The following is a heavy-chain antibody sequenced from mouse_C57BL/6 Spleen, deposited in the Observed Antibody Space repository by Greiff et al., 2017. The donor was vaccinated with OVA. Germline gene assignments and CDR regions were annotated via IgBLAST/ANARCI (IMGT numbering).Heavy chain of an antibody. CDR2: IYPRDGST. J-gene: IGHJ4*01. V-gene: IGHV1-85*01. Sequence: QVQLKQSGPELVKPGASVKLSCKASGYTFTSYDINWVKQRPGQGLEWIGWIYPRDGSTKYNEKFKGKATLTVDKSYSTAYMELHSLTSEDSAVYFCARRYAKEDYYAMEYWGQGTSVTVSS. CDR3: ARRYAKEDYYAMEY. D-gene: IGHD1-1*01. CDR1: GYTFTSYD.